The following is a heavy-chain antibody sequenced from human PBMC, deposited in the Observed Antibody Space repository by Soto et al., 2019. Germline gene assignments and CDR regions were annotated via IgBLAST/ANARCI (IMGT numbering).Heavy chain of an antibody. CDR1: GFAFTSFT. V-gene: IGHV3-30*04. CDR2: MSYDGNNK. J-gene: IGHJ4*02. Sequence: QVRLVESGGGVVLPGRSLRLSCAASGFAFTSFTMHWVRQAPGKGLEWVAVMSYDGNNKYYTDSVKGRYTISRDNSENTLYRHMNRGRAEATAIYSCVKEGVRGNGWYEEYFGDWGQGVLVTVPS. CDR3: VKEGVRGNGWYEEYFGD. D-gene: IGHD6-19*01.